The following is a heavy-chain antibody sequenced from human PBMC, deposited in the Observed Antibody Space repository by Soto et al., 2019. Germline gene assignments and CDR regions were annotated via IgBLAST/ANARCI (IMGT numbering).Heavy chain of an antibody. D-gene: IGHD3-3*01. CDR3: ASFWKDYYYMDV. CDR2: MNPNSGNT. Sequence: ASVEVSCKASGYTFTSYDINWVRQATGQGLEWVGWMNPNSGNTGYAQKFQGRVPMTRNTSISTAYMELSSLRSDDTAVYYCASFWKDYYYMDVWGKGTTVTVSS. V-gene: IGHV1-8*01. J-gene: IGHJ6*03. CDR1: GYTFTSYD.